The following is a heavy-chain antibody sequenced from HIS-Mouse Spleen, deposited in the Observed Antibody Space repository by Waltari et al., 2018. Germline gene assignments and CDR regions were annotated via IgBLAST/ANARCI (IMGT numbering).Heavy chain of an antibody. V-gene: IGHV3-30-3*01. Sequence: QVQLVESGGGVVQPGRSLRLSCAASGFTFSCYALHWVRPAPGKGLEWVAVISYDGSNKYYADSVKGRFTISRDNSKNTLYLQMNSLRAEDTAVYYCARGAVVVAATLGFFDYWGQGTLVTVSS. CDR3: ARGAVVVAATLGFFDY. J-gene: IGHJ4*02. CDR1: GFTFSCYA. D-gene: IGHD2-15*01. CDR2: ISYDGSNK.